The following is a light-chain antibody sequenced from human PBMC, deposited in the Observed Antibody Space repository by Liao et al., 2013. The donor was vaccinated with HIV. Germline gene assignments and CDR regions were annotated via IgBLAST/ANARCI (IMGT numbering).Light chain of an antibody. Sequence: SYALTQPPSVSVSPGQTASVTCSGDKLGNKFTTWYQQRPGQSPVLVMYQDSKRPSGISERFSASTSGNTATLTITGTQAMDEADYYCQAWDGSSVVFGGGTKLTVL. CDR1: KLGNKF. J-gene: IGLJ3*02. CDR2: QDS. CDR3: QAWDGSSVV. V-gene: IGLV3-1*01.